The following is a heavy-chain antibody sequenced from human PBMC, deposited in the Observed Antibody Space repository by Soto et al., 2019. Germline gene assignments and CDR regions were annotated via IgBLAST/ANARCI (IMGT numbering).Heavy chain of an antibody. V-gene: IGHV3-7*01. CDR1: GFTFGSYW. D-gene: IGHD6-13*01. CDR2: IKHDGSTR. J-gene: IGHJ5*02. Sequence: EVQLVESGGGLVQPGGSLRLSCAASGFTFGSYWMSWVRQAPGKGPEWVANIKHDGSTRYYVDSVRGRFTISRDNAKNSLYLQMNSLRAEDTAVYYCARDAAGESQKGFDPWGQGTLVTVSS. CDR3: ARDAAGESQKGFDP.